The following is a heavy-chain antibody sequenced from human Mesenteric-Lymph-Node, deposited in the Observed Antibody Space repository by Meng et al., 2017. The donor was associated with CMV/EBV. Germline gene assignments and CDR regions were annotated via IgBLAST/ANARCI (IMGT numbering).Heavy chain of an antibody. CDR3: AREAAAGPVDWFDP. V-gene: IGHV3-48*03. D-gene: IGHD6-13*01. Sequence: GESLKISCAASGVSFSSYEMNWVRQAPGRGLEWVSYISSSGSTIYYADSVKGRFTISRDNTKNSLYLQMNSLRAEDTAVYYCAREAAAGPVDWFDPWGQGTLVTVSS. CDR1: GVSFSSYE. J-gene: IGHJ5*02. CDR2: ISSSGSTI.